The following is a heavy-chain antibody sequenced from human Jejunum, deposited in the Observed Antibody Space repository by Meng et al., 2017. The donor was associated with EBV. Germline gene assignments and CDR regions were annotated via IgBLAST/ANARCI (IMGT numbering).Heavy chain of an antibody. Sequence: QVQVVQAGGEVEKPGSSVKVSCKASGGTFSSYVINWVRQAPGQGLEWMGGIIPIFGRTNYALEFQDRVTITADKFTSTVYMEMSSLKSEDTAVYYCARDQGRDYDSSTYYTHWGRGTLVTVSS. J-gene: IGHJ4*02. V-gene: IGHV1-69*06. D-gene: IGHD3-22*01. CDR2: IIPIFGRT. CDR1: GGTFSSYV. CDR3: ARDQGRDYDSSTYYTH.